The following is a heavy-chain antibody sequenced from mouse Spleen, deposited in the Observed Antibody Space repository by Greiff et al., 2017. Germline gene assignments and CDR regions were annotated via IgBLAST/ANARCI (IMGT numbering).Heavy chain of an antibody. CDR1: GFSLTSYA. J-gene: IGHJ4*01. D-gene: IGHD2-14*01. CDR2: IWTGGGT. V-gene: IGHV2-9-1*01. CDR3: ARNPAYYRYEYAMDY. Sequence: VQLQESGPGLVAPSQSLSITCTVSGFSLTSYAISWVRQPPGKGLEWLGVIWTGGGTNYNSALKSRLSISKDNSKSQVFLKMNSLQTDDTARYYCARNPAYYRYEYAMDYWGQGTSVTVSS.